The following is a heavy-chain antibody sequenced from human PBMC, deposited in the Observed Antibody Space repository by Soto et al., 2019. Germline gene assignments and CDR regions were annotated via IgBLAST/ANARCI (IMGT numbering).Heavy chain of an antibody. Sequence: ASVKVSCKASGYTFTGYYMHWVRQAPGQGLEWMGWINPNSGGTNYAQKFQGWVTMTRDTSISTAYMELSRLRSDDTAVYYCARDFDWGSVGPAFDIWGQGTMVTVSS. CDR1: GYTFTGYY. V-gene: IGHV1-2*04. D-gene: IGHD7-27*01. J-gene: IGHJ3*02. CDR3: ARDFDWGSVGPAFDI. CDR2: INPNSGGT.